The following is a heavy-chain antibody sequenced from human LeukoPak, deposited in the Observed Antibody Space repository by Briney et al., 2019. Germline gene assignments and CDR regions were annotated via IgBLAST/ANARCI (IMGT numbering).Heavy chain of an antibody. CDR3: ARGVGVNYDFWSGYPRPRFDP. J-gene: IGHJ5*02. Sequence: PSETLSLTCAVYGGSFSGYYWSWIRQPPGKGLEWIGEINHSGSTNYNPSLKSRVTISVDTSKNQFSLKLSSVTAADTAVYYCARGVGVNYDFWSGYPRPRFDPWGQGTLVTVSS. CDR2: INHSGST. D-gene: IGHD3-3*01. CDR1: GGSFSGYY. V-gene: IGHV4-34*01.